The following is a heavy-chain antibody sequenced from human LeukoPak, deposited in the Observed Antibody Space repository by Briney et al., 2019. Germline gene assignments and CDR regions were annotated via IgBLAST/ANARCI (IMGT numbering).Heavy chain of an antibody. D-gene: IGHD1-26*01. Sequence: GGSLRLSCAASGFTFSDYYMTWVRQAPGKGLEWVSYISSSSNTVYYADSVKGRLTVSRDNANNSLYVLMTNLRAEDTAVYYCARRAMGATSFDYWGQGTLVTVSS. CDR3: ARRAMGATSFDY. J-gene: IGHJ4*02. CDR1: GFTFSDYY. V-gene: IGHV3-11*04. CDR2: ISSSSNTV.